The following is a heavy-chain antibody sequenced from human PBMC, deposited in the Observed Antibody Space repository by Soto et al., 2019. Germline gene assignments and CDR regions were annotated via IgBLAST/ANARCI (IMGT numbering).Heavy chain of an antibody. V-gene: IGHV1-3*01. CDR2: INAGNGNT. CDR1: GYTFTSYA. CDR3: ARVVTGVVAAAGNWFDP. J-gene: IGHJ5*02. D-gene: IGHD6-13*01. Sequence: ASVKVSCKASGYTFTSYAMHWVRQAPGQRLEWMGWINAGNGNTKYSQKFQGRVTITRDTSASTAYMELSSLRSEDTAVYYCARVVTGVVAAAGNWFDPWGQGTLVTVSS.